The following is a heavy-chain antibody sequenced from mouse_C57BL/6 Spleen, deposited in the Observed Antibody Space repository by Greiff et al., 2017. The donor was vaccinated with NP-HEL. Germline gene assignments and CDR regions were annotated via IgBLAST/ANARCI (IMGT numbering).Heavy chain of an antibody. V-gene: IGHV1-64*01. Sequence: QVQLQQPGAELVKPGASVKLSCKAAGYTFTSYWMHWVKQRPGQGLEWIGMIHPNSGSTNYNEKFKSKATLTVDKSSSTAYMQLSSLTSEDSAVYYCAREGTAWFAYWGQGTLVTVSA. J-gene: IGHJ3*01. CDR2: IHPNSGST. CDR1: GYTFTSYW. D-gene: IGHD3-3*01. CDR3: AREGTAWFAY.